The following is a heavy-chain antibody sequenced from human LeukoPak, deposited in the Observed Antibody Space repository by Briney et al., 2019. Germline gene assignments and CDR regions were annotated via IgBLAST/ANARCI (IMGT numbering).Heavy chain of an antibody. CDR2: ISKSSGYR. J-gene: IGHJ4*02. Sequence: GGSLRLSCAASGFTFNTSSMNWVRQAPGKGLEWVSSISKSSGYRYYADSVKGRFTISRDNSKNTVYLQMNSLRGEDTALYYCAKGKKAGIPSAIDFDYWGQGTLVTVSS. V-gene: IGHV3-21*01. CDR3: AKGKKAGIPSAIDFDY. CDR1: GFTFNTSS. D-gene: IGHD2-2*01.